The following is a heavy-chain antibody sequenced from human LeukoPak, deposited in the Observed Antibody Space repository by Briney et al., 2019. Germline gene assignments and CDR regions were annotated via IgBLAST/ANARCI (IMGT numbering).Heavy chain of an antibody. V-gene: IGHV1-2*02. CDR3: GRGRGEGYSYGRYFFDY. Sequence: ASVKVSCKASGYTFTGYYMHWVRQAPGQGLEWMGWINPNSGGTNYAQKFQGRVTMTRDTSISTAYMILSSLTSDDTAVFYCGRGRGEGYSYGRYFFDYWGQGTLVTVSS. CDR1: GYTFTGYY. J-gene: IGHJ4*02. D-gene: IGHD5-18*01. CDR2: INPNSGGT.